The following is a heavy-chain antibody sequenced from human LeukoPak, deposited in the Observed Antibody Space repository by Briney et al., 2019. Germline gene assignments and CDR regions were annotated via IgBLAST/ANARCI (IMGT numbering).Heavy chain of an antibody. D-gene: IGHD3-10*01. CDR1: GFTFSRHG. CDR2: ISPSGDIT. CDR3: AKDDAWLRFGE. J-gene: IGHJ4*02. V-gene: IGHV3-23*01. Sequence: GGTLRLSCAASGFTFSRHGMNWVRQAPGKGLEWVSGISPSGDITYYADSVKGRFTISRDNSKNTLYLEVISLTAEDTAVYYCAKDDAWLRFGEWSQGTLVTVSS.